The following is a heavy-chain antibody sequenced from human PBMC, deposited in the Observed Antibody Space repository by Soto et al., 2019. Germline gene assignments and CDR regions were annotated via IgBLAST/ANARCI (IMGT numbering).Heavy chain of an antibody. CDR1: GFTFSSYG. CDR2: IWYDGSNK. CDR3: ARGLTVTLHDAFDI. Sequence: PGGSLRLSCAASGFTFSSYGMHWVRQAPGKGLEWVAVIWYDGSNKYYADSVKGRFTISRDNSKNTLYLQMNSLRAEDTAVYYCARGLTVTLHDAFDIWGQGTMVTV. D-gene: IGHD4-17*01. V-gene: IGHV3-33*01. J-gene: IGHJ3*02.